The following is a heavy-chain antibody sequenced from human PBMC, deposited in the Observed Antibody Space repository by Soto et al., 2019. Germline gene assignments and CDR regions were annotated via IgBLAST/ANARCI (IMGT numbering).Heavy chain of an antibody. Sequence: GGSLRLSCVASGFSFSTYWMTWVRQAPGKGLEWVANIKRDGSEKYYVDSVKGRFTISRDNAKNSLYLQMNSLRAEDTAVYFCARVQQWLVAYFYYYSMDIWGQGTTVTVSS. CDR1: GFSFSTYW. D-gene: IGHD6-19*01. CDR2: IKRDGSEK. V-gene: IGHV3-7*01. J-gene: IGHJ6*02. CDR3: ARVQQWLVAYFYYYSMDI.